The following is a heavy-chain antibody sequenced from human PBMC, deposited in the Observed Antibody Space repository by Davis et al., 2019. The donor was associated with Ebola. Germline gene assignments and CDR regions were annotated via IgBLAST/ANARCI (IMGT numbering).Heavy chain of an antibody. J-gene: IGHJ6*02. CDR2: ITQDGSEK. D-gene: IGHD4-23*01. CDR3: ARGRGGKSRYGMDV. V-gene: IGHV3-7*01. Sequence: GESLKISCAASGFTVSSNYMCWVRQAPGKGLEWVATITQDGSEKYYVDSVKGRFTISRDNAKNSLYLQMNSLRAEDTAVYYCARGRGGKSRYGMDVWGQGTTVTVSS. CDR1: GFTVSSNY.